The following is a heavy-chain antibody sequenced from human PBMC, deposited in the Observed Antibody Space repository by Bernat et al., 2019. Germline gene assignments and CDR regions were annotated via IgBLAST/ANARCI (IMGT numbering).Heavy chain of an antibody. D-gene: IGHD2-2*01. CDR3: ARDESSVVVPAARGWFDP. Sequence: EVQLVESGGGLVQPGGSLRLSCAASGFTFSSYWMSWVRQAPGKGLEWVANIKQDGSEKDYVDSVKGRFTISRDNAKNSLYLQMNSLRAEDTAVYYCARDESSVVVPAARGWFDPWGQGTLVTVSS. J-gene: IGHJ5*02. CDR2: IKQDGSEK. V-gene: IGHV3-7*01. CDR1: GFTFSSYW.